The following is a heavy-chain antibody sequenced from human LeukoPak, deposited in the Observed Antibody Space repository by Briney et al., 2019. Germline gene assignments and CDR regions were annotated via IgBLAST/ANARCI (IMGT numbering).Heavy chain of an antibody. V-gene: IGHV4-34*01. Sequence: SETLSLTCAVYGGSFSGYYWSWIRQPPGKGLEWIGEINHSGSTNYNPSLKSRVTISVDTSKNQFSLKLSSVTAADTAVYYCARGDSSGARKYYYYYMDVWGKGTTVTVSS. CDR1: GGSFSGYY. J-gene: IGHJ6*03. CDR2: INHSGST. CDR3: ARGDSSGARKYYYYYMDV. D-gene: IGHD1-14*01.